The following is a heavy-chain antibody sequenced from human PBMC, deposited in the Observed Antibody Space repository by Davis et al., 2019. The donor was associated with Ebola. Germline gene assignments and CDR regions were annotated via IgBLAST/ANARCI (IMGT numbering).Heavy chain of an antibody. Sequence: GESLKISCAASGFTVSSNYMSWVRQAPGKGLEWVSAISGSGGSTYYADSVKGRFTMSRDKSKNTLYLQMNSLRAEDTAVYYCAKSIVVGPAAGFDYWGQGTLVTVSS. D-gene: IGHD2-2*01. V-gene: IGHV3-23*01. CDR2: ISGSGGST. CDR1: GFTVSSNY. J-gene: IGHJ4*02. CDR3: AKSIVVGPAAGFDY.